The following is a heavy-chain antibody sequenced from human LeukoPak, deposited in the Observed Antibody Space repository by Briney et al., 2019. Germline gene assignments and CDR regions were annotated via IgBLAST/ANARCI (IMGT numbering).Heavy chain of an antibody. V-gene: IGHV4-34*01. D-gene: IGHD6-13*01. J-gene: IGHJ6*03. CDR2: INHSGST. CDR1: GGSFSGYY. Sequence: SETLSLTCAVYGGSFSGYYWSWIRQPPGKGLEWIGEINHSGSTNYNPSLKSRVTISVDTSKNQLSLNLRSVTAADTAVYYCARIRGYGRDYYFYYMDVWGKGTTVTVSS. CDR3: ARIRGYGRDYYFYYMDV.